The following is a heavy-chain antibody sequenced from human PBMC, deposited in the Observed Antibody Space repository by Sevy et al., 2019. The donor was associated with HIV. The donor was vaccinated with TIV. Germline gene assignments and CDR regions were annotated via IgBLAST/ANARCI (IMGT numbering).Heavy chain of an antibody. CDR2: ISSSSSTI. CDR1: GFTFSSYS. D-gene: IGHD3-22*01. CDR3: ARDSMDYYDSSGFYYYYGMDV. V-gene: IGHV3-48*02. Sequence: GGSLRLSCAASGFTFSSYSMNWVRQAPGKGLEWVSYISSSSSTIYYADSVKGRFTISRDNAKNSLYLHMNSLRDEDTAVYYCARDSMDYYDSSGFYYYYGMDVWGQGTTVTVSS. J-gene: IGHJ6*02.